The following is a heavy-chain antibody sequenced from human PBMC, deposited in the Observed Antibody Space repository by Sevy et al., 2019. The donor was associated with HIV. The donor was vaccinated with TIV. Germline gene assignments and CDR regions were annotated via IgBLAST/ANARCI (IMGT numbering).Heavy chain of an antibody. CDR3: AKPLHNYSYYYGMDV. Sequence: AGSLRLSCGVSGLTFGEYAMHWVLQAPGKELEWVALITFDGSKHYYADSVGGRFTISRDNSKNTLYLQMKGLGAEDTAVYYCAKPLHNYSYYYGMDVWGQGTTVTVSS. J-gene: IGHJ6*02. V-gene: IGHV3-30*18. D-gene: IGHD1-20*01. CDR2: ITFDGSKH. CDR1: GLTFGEYA.